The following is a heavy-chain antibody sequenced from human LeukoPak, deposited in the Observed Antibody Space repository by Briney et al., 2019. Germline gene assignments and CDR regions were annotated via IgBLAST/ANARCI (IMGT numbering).Heavy chain of an antibody. CDR1: GFTFSDYY. D-gene: IGHD3-10*01. CDR3: ARVDRFGESLGY. CDR2: ISTSGSTI. V-gene: IGHV3-11*04. Sequence: GGSLRLSCAASGFTFSDYYMSWIRQAPGKGLEWISYISTSGSTIYYADSAKGRFTISRDNAKNSLYLQMNNLRAEDTAVYYCARVDRFGESLGYWGQGTLVTVSS. J-gene: IGHJ4*02.